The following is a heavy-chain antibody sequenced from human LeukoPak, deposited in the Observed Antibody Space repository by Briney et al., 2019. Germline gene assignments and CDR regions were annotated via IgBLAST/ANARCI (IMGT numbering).Heavy chain of an antibody. CDR2: IRYDESNA. Sequence: GGSLRLSCAASGLTFRSNGMHWVRQATGKGLEWVAFIRYDESNAYYADSVKGRFTVSRDNSKNTVYLQMNSLRAEDTAVYYCAISRGRWEILDFWGQGTLVTVSS. D-gene: IGHD3-10*01. V-gene: IGHV3-30*02. CDR3: AISRGRWEILDF. J-gene: IGHJ4*02. CDR1: GLTFRSNG.